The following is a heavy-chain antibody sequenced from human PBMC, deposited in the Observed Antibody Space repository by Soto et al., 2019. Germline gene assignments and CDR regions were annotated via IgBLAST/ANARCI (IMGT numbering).Heavy chain of an antibody. CDR1: GGSIGSSSYY. CDR2: IYYSGST. D-gene: IGHD6-19*01. V-gene: IGHV4-39*01. J-gene: IGHJ5*02. CDR3: GSGWTLYVFAP. Sequence: SETLSLTCTVSGGSIGSSSYYWGGIRQPPGKGLEWIGSIYYSGSTYYNPSLKSRVTISVDTSKNQFSLKLSSVTAADTAVYYCGSGWTLYVFAPWGQGTLVTVSS.